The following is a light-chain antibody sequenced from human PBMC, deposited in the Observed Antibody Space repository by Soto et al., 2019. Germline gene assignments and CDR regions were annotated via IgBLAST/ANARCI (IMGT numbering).Light chain of an antibody. Sequence: EIVMTQSPATLSVSPWERATLSCRASQIVSSNYLAWYQQKPGLAPRLLISDASSRATGIPDRFSGSGSGTDFTLTISRLEPEDFAVYYCQQYGSSPLTFGGGTKVDIK. CDR2: DAS. V-gene: IGKV3D-20*01. CDR3: QQYGSSPLT. J-gene: IGKJ4*01. CDR1: QIVSSNY.